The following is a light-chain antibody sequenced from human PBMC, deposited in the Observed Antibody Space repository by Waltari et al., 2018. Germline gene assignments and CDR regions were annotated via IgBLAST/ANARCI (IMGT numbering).Light chain of an antibody. CDR3: CSNVGTSAF. J-gene: IGLJ2*01. V-gene: IGLV2-23*03. Sequence: QAGPTQPASVSGSPGQSITISCTGTSNNVGSYNLFSWYQQHPGKPPKLIIYEGRKRPSGVSNRFSGSKSDNPASLTLSGLQPDDEADYYCCSNVGTSAFFGGGTKLTVL. CDR2: EGR. CDR1: SNNVGSYNL.